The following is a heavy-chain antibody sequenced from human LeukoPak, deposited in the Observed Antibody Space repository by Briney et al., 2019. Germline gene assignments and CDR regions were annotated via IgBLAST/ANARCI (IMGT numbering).Heavy chain of an antibody. Sequence: QPGGSLRLSCAASGFTLSSYEMNWVRQAPGKGLEWVSTFSGSGGSTYYADSVKGRFTISRDNSKNTLYLQMNNLRAEDTAVYYCAKASCSSSSCYADYWGQGTLVTVSS. CDR1: GFTLSSYE. J-gene: IGHJ4*02. CDR2: FSGSGGST. CDR3: AKASCSSSSCYADY. D-gene: IGHD2-2*01. V-gene: IGHV3-23*01.